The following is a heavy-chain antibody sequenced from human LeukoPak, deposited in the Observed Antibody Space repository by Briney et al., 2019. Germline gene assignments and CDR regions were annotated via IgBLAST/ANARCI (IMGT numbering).Heavy chain of an antibody. Sequence: PSETLSLTCTVSGGSISSGGYYWSWIRQHPGKGLEWIGYIYYSGSTYYNPSLKSRVTISVDTSKNQFSLKLSSVTAADTAVYYCARGDNWGSGIFDYWGRGTLVTVSS. CDR1: GGSISSGGYY. CDR3: ARGDNWGSGIFDY. D-gene: IGHD7-27*01. J-gene: IGHJ4*02. V-gene: IGHV4-31*03. CDR2: IYYSGST.